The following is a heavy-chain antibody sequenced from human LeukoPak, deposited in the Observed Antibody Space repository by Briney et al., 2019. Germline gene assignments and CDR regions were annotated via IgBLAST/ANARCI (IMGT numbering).Heavy chain of an antibody. CDR1: GASISSSPHY. Sequence: SETLSLTCTVSGASISSSPHYWGWLRQAPGKGLEWIGTLYYSGTTFYKPSLKSRLTMSVDTSKNQFSLMLTSVTAADTAIYYCAKVDDPNWLDPWGQGTLVTVSS. CDR2: LYYSGTT. V-gene: IGHV4-39*07. D-gene: IGHD1-1*01. J-gene: IGHJ5*02. CDR3: AKVDDPNWLDP.